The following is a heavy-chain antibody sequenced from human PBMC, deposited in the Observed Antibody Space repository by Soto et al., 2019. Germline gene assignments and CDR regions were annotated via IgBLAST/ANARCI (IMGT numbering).Heavy chain of an antibody. CDR1: GFTFSSYG. Sequence: GGSLRLSCAASGFTFSSYGMHWARQAPGKGLEWVAVIWYDGSNKYYADSVKGRFTISRDNSKNTLYLQMNSLRAEDTAVYYCAGDRAAAGTSLKYYYYGMDVWGQGTTVTVSS. D-gene: IGHD6-13*01. J-gene: IGHJ6*02. V-gene: IGHV3-33*01. CDR2: IWYDGSNK. CDR3: AGDRAAAGTSLKYYYYGMDV.